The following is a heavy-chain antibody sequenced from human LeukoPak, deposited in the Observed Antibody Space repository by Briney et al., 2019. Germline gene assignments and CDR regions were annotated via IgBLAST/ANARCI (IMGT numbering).Heavy chain of an antibody. CDR3: ARGAAGGIFGSFDY. CDR1: GGTFSSYA. V-gene: IGHV1-69*05. D-gene: IGHD3-3*01. CDR2: IIPIFGTA. J-gene: IGHJ4*02. Sequence: SVKVSCKASGGTFSSYAISWVRQAPGQGLEWMGGIIPIFGTANYAQKFQGRVTITTDESTSTAYMELSSLRSEDTAVYYCARGAAGGIFGSFDYWGQGTLVTVSS.